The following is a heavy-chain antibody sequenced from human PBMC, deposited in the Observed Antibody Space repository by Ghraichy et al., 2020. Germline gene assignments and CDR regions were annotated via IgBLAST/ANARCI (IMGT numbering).Heavy chain of an antibody. Sequence: GGSLRLSCAASGFTFNNYWMSWVRQAPGKGLEWVADINQDESKKYHVDSVKGRFTISRDNARNSLYLQMNGLRAEDTAVYYCAREYHCSDKNCWSPGDSWGQGTLVTVSS. CDR2: INQDESKK. V-gene: IGHV3-7*03. CDR3: AREYHCSDKNCWSPGDS. D-gene: IGHD2-15*01. CDR1: GFTFNNYW. J-gene: IGHJ4*02.